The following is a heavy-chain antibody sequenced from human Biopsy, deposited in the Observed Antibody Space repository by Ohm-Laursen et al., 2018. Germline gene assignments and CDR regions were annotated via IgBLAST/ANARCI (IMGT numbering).Heavy chain of an antibody. V-gene: IGHV1-46*01. D-gene: IGHD6-19*01. CDR3: ARAVAGTGGVFDS. CDR1: GYIFTSYY. CDR2: INPSGGST. Sequence: APVKVSCKTSGYIFTSYYIHWVRQAPGQGLEWMASINPSGGSTTYAQRFQGRLIMTRDTSTSSIYMELSSLRSEDTAIYFCARAVAGTGGVFDSWGQGTLDTVSS. J-gene: IGHJ4*02.